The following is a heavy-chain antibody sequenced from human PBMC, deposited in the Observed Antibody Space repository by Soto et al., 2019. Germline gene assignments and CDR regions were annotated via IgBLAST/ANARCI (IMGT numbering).Heavy chain of an antibody. V-gene: IGHV1-69*02. Sequence: SVKVSCKASGGTFSSYTISWVRQAPGQGLEWMGKIIPILGIANYAQKFQGRVTITADKSTSTAFMVLSSLRSEDTAVYYCARDLLAVAGTDDAFDIWGRG. CDR2: IIPILGIA. CDR1: GGTFSSYT. D-gene: IGHD6-19*01. J-gene: IGHJ3*02. CDR3: ARDLLAVAGTDDAFDI.